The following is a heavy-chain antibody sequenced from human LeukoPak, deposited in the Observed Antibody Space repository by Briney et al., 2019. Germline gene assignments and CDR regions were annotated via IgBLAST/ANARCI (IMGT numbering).Heavy chain of an antibody. D-gene: IGHD3-10*01. CDR2: IPSDGNNQ. CDR3: VKDTGRGDF. CDR1: GFNFNNYG. V-gene: IGHV3-30*02. Sequence: GGSLRLSCAASGFNFNNYGMHWVLQAPGKGLEWVTFIPSDGNNQYYADSVKDRFTISRDNSRNTLYLQMNGLRVEDTAVYYCVKDTGRGDFWGQGTLVTVSS. J-gene: IGHJ4*02.